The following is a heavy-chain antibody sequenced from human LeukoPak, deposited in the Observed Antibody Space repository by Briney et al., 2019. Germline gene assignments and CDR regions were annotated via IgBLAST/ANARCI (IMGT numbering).Heavy chain of an antibody. Sequence: SETLSLTCAVYGGSFSGYYWSRIRQPPGKGLEWIGEINHSGSTNYNPSLKSRVTISVDTYKSQFSLKLSSVTAADTAVYYCARARISGSLPRPSFDPWGQGTLVTVSS. CDR2: INHSGST. CDR3: ARARISGSLPRPSFDP. CDR1: GGSFSGYY. J-gene: IGHJ5*02. D-gene: IGHD3-10*01. V-gene: IGHV4-34*01.